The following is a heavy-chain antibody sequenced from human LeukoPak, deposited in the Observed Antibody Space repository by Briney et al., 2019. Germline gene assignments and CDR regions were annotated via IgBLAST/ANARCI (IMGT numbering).Heavy chain of an antibody. CDR3: AKDFRGSYDY. V-gene: IGHV3-23*01. J-gene: IGHJ4*02. CDR2: LSANGANT. D-gene: IGHD3-16*01. CDR1: GFAFCTYA. Sequence: PGGSLRLSCAVSGFAFCTYAMGWVRQAPGRGLEWVSALSANGANTYYADSVKGRFTISRDNSKYMLYLQMNSLRADDTTVYYCAKDFRGSYDYWGQGALVTVSS.